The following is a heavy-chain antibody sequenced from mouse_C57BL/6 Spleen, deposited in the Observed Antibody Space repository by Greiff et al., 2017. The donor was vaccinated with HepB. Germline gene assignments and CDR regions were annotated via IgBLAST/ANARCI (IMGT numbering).Heavy chain of an antibody. J-gene: IGHJ4*01. CDR1: GYTFTSYW. V-gene: IGHV1-52*01. D-gene: IGHD1-1*01. Sequence: VQLQQPGAELVRPGSSVKLSCKASGYTFTSYWMHWVKQRPIQGLEWIGNIDPSDSETHYNQKFKDKATLTVDKSSSTAYLQLSSLTSEDSAVYYCARTPAVVADYYAMDDWGQGTSVTVSS. CDR3: ARTPAVVADYYAMDD. CDR2: IDPSDSET.